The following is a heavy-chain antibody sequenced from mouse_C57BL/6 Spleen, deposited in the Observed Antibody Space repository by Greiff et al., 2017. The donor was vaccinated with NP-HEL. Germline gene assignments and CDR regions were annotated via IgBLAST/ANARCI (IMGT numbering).Heavy chain of an antibody. Sequence: EVQLQQSGPELVKPGASVKISCKASGYTFTDYYMNWVKQSHGKSLEWIGDINPNNGGTSYNQKFKGKATLTVDKSSSTAYMELRSLTSEDSAVYYCARSATVAPFDYWGQGTTLTVSS. CDR2: INPNNGGT. V-gene: IGHV1-26*01. J-gene: IGHJ2*01. CDR1: GYTFTDYY. D-gene: IGHD1-1*01. CDR3: ARSATVAPFDY.